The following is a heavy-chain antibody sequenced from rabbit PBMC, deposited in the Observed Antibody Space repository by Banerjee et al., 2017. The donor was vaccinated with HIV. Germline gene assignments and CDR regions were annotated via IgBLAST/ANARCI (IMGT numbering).Heavy chain of an antibody. CDR2: IDAGTSGST. CDR3: ARDLAGVIGWNFGL. Sequence: QSLEESGGDLVKPGASLTLTCTASGFSFSSNYYMCWVRQAPGKGLEWIACIDAGTSGSTWYANWAKGRFTISKTSSTTVTLQMTSLTAADTATYFCARDLAGVIGWNFGLWGQGTLVTDS. J-gene: IGHJ4*01. CDR1: GFSFSSNYY. V-gene: IGHV1S40*01. D-gene: IGHD4-1*01.